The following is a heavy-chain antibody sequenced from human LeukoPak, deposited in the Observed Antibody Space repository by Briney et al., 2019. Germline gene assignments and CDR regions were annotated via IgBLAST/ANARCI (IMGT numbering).Heavy chain of an antibody. J-gene: IGHJ6*02. V-gene: IGHV4-30-4*01. CDR1: GGSTSSGDYY. CDR2: IYYSGST. CDR3: AREWWYYDSSGYYYYYGMDV. Sequence: PSETLSLTCTVSGGSTSSGDYYWSWIRQPPGKGLEWIGYIYYSGSTYYNPSLKSRVTISVDTSKNQFSLKLSSVTAADTAVYYCAREWWYYDSSGYYYYYGMDVWGQGTTVTVSS. D-gene: IGHD3-22*01.